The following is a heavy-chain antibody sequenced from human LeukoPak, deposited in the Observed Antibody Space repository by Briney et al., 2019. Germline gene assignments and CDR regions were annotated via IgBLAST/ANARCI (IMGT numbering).Heavy chain of an antibody. J-gene: IGHJ4*02. CDR2: IYPSGST. Sequence: PSETLSLTCAVSSGSINSSNWWSWVRQPPGKGLEWIGEIYPSGSTNYNPSLKSRVTISVDTSKNQFSLKLSSVTAADTAVYYCARDSRAAGPPLGYWGQGTLVTVSS. D-gene: IGHD6-13*01. V-gene: IGHV4-4*02. CDR3: ARDSRAAGPPLGY. CDR1: SGSINSSNW.